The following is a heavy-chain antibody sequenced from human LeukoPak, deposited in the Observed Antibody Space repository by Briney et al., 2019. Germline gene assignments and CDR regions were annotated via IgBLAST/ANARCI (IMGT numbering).Heavy chain of an antibody. Sequence: SETLSLTCTVSGGSISSYYWSWIRQPPGKGVEWIGYIYYSGSTNYNPSLKSRVTISVDTSKNQFSLKLSSVTAADTAVYYCARDIRANNWFDPWGQGTLVTVSS. CDR1: GGSISSYY. CDR2: IYYSGST. J-gene: IGHJ5*02. CDR3: ARDIRANNWFDP. V-gene: IGHV4-59*01.